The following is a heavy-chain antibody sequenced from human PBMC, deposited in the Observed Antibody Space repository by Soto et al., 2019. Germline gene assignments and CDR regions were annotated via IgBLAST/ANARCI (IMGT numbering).Heavy chain of an antibody. V-gene: IGHV3-23*01. D-gene: IGHD3-22*01. CDR1: GFTFSSYA. Sequence: PGGSLRLSCAASGFTFSSYAMSWVRQAPGKGLEWVSAISGSGGSPYYADSVKGRFTISRDNSRNTLFLQMNSLRAEDTAVYYCAKDYYDSSGYYTALGDIFDYWGQGTLVTVSS. CDR2: ISGSGGSP. J-gene: IGHJ4*02. CDR3: AKDYYDSSGYYTALGDIFDY.